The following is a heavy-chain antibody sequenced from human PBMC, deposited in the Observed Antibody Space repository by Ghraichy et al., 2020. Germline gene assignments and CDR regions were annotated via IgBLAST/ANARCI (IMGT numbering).Heavy chain of an antibody. J-gene: IGHJ4*02. CDR3: ASSYGDYAVLPPGIDY. CDR1: GGSISSGDYY. CDR2: IYYSGST. V-gene: IGHV4-30-4*01. Sequence: SETLSLTCTVSGGSISSGDYYWSWIRQPPGKGLEWIGYIYYSGSTYYNPSLKSRVTISVDTSKNQFSLKLSSVTAADTAVYYCASSYGDYAVLPPGIDYWGQGTLVTVSS. D-gene: IGHD4-17*01.